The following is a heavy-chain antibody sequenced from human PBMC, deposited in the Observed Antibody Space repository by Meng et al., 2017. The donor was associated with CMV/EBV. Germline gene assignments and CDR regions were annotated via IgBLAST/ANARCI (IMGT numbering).Heavy chain of an antibody. Sequence: SETLSLTCTVSGGSISSSCYYWGWIRQPPGKGLEWIGSIYYSGSTYYNPSLKSRVTISVDTSKNQFSLKLSSVTAADTAVYYCAGFIAARPWAYGSFDYWGQGTLVTVSS. V-gene: IGHV4-39*01. CDR2: IYYSGST. D-gene: IGHD6-6*01. CDR1: GGSISSSCYY. J-gene: IGHJ4*02. CDR3: AGFIAARPWAYGSFDY.